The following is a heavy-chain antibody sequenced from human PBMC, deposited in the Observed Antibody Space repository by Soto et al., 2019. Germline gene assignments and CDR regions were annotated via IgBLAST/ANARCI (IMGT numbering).Heavy chain of an antibody. V-gene: IGHV3-66*01. Sequence: EVQLVESGGGLVQPGGSLRLSCAASGFTVSSNYMTWVRQAPGKGLEWVSILYNGGTTYYADSVKGRFTISRDNSKNTVYLQMNSLRVEDTAVYYWATGDYKPYYDMNVWGQGTTVTVSS. D-gene: IGHD4-17*01. CDR3: ATGDYKPYYDMNV. CDR2: LYNGGTT. CDR1: GFTVSSNY. J-gene: IGHJ6*02.